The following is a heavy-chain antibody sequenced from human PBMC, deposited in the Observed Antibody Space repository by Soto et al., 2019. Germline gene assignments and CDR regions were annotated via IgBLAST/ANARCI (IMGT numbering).Heavy chain of an antibody. V-gene: IGHV1-69*01. Sequence: QMQLVQSGAEVKKPGSSVKVSCKASGGTFSNYAFSWVRQAPGPGLEWMGGFNPIFIAPDYAQRFRDRVTIVADESTSTVYMELRSLRSEDTGVYFCSRETQSSGCGSHSFYGMDVWGQGTTVTVSS. J-gene: IGHJ6*02. D-gene: IGHD6-19*01. CDR1: GGTFSNYA. CDR2: FNPIFIAP. CDR3: SRETQSSGCGSHSFYGMDV.